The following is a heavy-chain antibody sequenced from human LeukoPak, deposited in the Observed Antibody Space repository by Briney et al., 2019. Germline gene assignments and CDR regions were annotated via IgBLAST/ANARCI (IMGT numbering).Heavy chain of an antibody. Sequence: GGSLRLSCAASGFTFSSYAMHWVRQAPGKGLEWVAVISYDGSNKYYADSVKGRFTISRDNSKNTLYLQMNSLRAEDTAVYYCARDTRRLDGAFDIWGQGTMVTVPS. D-gene: IGHD2-2*01. V-gene: IGHV3-30*01. CDR2: ISYDGSNK. CDR3: ARDTRRLDGAFDI. CDR1: GFTFSSYA. J-gene: IGHJ3*02.